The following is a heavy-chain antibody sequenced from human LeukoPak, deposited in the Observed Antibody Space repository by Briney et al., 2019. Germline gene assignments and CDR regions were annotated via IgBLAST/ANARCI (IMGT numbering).Heavy chain of an antibody. CDR3: ARERAGGSFDY. J-gene: IGHJ4*02. V-gene: IGHV4-34*01. CDR1: GGSFSGYY. Sequence: PSETLSLTCAVYGGSFSGYYWSWIRQPPGKGLEWIGEINHSGSTNYNPSLKSRVTISVDTSKNQFSLKLSSVTAADTAVFYCARERAGGSFDYWGQGTLVTVSS. D-gene: IGHD3-16*01. CDR2: INHSGST.